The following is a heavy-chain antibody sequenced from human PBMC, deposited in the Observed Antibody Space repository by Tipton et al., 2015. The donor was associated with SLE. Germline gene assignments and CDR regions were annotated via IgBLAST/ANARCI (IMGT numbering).Heavy chain of an antibody. CDR2: IRSKAYGGTT. V-gene: IGHV3-49*04. J-gene: IGHJ4*02. CDR1: GFNFGDYA. CDR3: TRVKDVYSRAYYFDY. Sequence: SLRLSCAASGFNFGDYAMTWVRQAPGKGLEWVGFIRSKAYGGTTDYAASVKGRFTISRDDSKSIAYLQMNSLKTEDTAVYYCTRVKDVYSRAYYFDYWGQGTLVSVSS. D-gene: IGHD5-24*01.